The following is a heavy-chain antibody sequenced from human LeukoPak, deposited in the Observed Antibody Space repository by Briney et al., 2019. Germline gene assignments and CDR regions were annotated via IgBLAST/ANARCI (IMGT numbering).Heavy chain of an antibody. J-gene: IGHJ4*02. CDR1: GGSISTFH. CDR3: ARWSGSSGPFDY. D-gene: IGHD3-3*01. V-gene: IGHV4-59*01. CDR2: MDYSERT. Sequence: PSETLSLTCTVSGGSISTFHWSWIRQPPGKGLEWIGYMDYSERTKYISSLKSRITMSVDTSKNQFSLRLSSVTAADTAVYYCARWSGSSGPFDYWGQGTLVTVSS.